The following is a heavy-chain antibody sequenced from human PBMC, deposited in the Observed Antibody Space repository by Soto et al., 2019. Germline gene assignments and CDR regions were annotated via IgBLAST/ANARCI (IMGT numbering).Heavy chain of an antibody. CDR3: XXXXXSSIFSVDSLFDS. D-gene: IGHD3-3*01. CDR1: ETTFARYA. Sequence: QLLESGGGLVQPGGSLRLSCAASETTFARYAMSWVRQAPGKGLECISTITGSGGTTYYADSVKGRFTVSRDNSKNTVYLQMNSLRAEDTAVYYXXXXXXSSIFSVDSLFDSWGHGTLVTVSS. J-gene: IGHJ4*01. CDR2: ITGSGGTT. V-gene: IGHV3-23*01.